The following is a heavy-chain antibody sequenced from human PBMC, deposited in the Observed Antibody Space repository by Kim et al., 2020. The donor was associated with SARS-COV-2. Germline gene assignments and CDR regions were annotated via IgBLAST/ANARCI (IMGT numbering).Heavy chain of an antibody. D-gene: IGHD2-2*01. J-gene: IGHJ5*02. Sequence: KYAQKFQGRVSITRDTSANTAYMELSSLRSEDTAVYYCARVCLYPNWFDPWGQGTLVTVSS. CDR3: ARVCLYPNWFDP. V-gene: IGHV1-3*01.